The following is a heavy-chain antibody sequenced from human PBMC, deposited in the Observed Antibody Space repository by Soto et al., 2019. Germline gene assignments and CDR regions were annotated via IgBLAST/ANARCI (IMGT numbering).Heavy chain of an antibody. Sequence: SETLSLTCTVSGGSISSYYWIWIRQPPGKGLEWIGYIYYSGSTNYNPSLKSRVTISVDTSKNQFSLKLSSVTAADTAVYYCASGGSCYSRYCYFDYWGQGTLVTVSS. CDR2: IYYSGST. D-gene: IGHD2-15*01. V-gene: IGHV4-59*01. CDR3: ASGGSCYSRYCYFDY. CDR1: GGSISSYY. J-gene: IGHJ4*02.